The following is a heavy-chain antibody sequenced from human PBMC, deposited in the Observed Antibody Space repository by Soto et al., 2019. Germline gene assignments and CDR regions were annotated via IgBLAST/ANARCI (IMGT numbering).Heavy chain of an antibody. CDR3: ARDSSGTDY. V-gene: IGHV3-33*01. Sequence: GGSLRLSCAASGFTFISYGMRWVRQAPGKGLEWVAVIWYDGSNKYYADSVKGRFTISRDNSKNTLYLQMNSLRAEDTAVYYCARDSSGTDYWGQGTLVTVSS. CDR2: IWYDGSNK. CDR1: GFTFISYG. J-gene: IGHJ4*02. D-gene: IGHD6-19*01.